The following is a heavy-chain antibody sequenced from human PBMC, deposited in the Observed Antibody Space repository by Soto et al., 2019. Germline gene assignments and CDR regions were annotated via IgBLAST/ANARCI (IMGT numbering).Heavy chain of an antibody. CDR3: ASVLARIWGRDYRYGMDF. CDR2: IYYSGST. V-gene: IGHV4-59*01. CDR1: GGSISSYY. Sequence: SETLSLTCTVSGGSISSYYWSWIRQTPGEGLEWIGYIYYSGSTNYNPSLKSRVTISVDTSKNQFSLKLSSVTAADTAVYYCASVLARIWGRDYRYGMDFCTQGTSATASS. J-gene: IGHJ6*02. D-gene: IGHD4-17*01.